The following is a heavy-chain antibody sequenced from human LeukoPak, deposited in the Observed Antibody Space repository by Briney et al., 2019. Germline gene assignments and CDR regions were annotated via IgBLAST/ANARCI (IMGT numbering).Heavy chain of an antibody. CDR1: GCTFTGYY. J-gene: IGHJ4*02. CDR2: INPNSGDT. Sequence: GASVKVSCKASGCTFTGYYMHWVRQAPGQGLEWMGWINPNSGDTKYAQRFQGRVTMTRDTSINTAYLELSRLGSDDTAVYYCARDKYCSGGTCYYLLFDYWGQGTLVTVSS. V-gene: IGHV1-2*02. D-gene: IGHD2-15*01. CDR3: ARDKYCSGGTCYYLLFDY.